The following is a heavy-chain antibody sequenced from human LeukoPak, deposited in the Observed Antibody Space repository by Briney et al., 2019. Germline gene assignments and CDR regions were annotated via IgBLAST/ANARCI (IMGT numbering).Heavy chain of an antibody. J-gene: IGHJ6*02. D-gene: IGHD5-18*01. CDR1: GFTFRTYW. CDR3: ARDAVDTANAV. CDR2: INSDGSIT. Sequence: GGSLRLSCAVSGFTFRTYWMHWVRQVPGEGLVWVSHINSDGSITSYADSVKGRFTISRDNAKNTLYLQMNSLRAEDTAVYYCARDAVDTANAVWGQGTTVTVSS. V-gene: IGHV3-74*01.